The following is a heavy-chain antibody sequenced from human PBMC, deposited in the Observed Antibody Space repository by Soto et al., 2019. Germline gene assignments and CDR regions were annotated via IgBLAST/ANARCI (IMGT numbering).Heavy chain of an antibody. V-gene: IGHV1-18*01. Sequence: QVQLVQSGGEVKNPGASVKVSCKAFGYTLTNYGISWVRQAPGQGLEWMGWISAYNGHANYAQKFQGRVRSTTDRPTNTAYMELRSLGSDDTAEYYCAREGYCSSSMCYGGYYYMDVWGKGTTVTVS. D-gene: IGHD2-2*01. CDR2: ISAYNGHA. J-gene: IGHJ6*03. CDR1: GYTLTNYG. CDR3: AREGYCSSSMCYGGYYYMDV.